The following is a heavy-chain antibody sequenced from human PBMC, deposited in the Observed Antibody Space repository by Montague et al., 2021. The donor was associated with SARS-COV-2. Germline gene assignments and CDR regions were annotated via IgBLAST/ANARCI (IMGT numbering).Heavy chain of an antibody. Sequence: TLSLTCTVSGGSISSGGYYWSWIRQHPGKGLEWIGYIYYSGSTYYNPSLKSRVTIILDTSKQQFSLELTSVTAADTAVYYCARDRRGMAMAGRAYYYYYMDVWGKGTTVTVSS. CDR1: GGSISSGGYY. CDR2: IYYSGST. V-gene: IGHV4-31*03. CDR3: ARDRRGMAMAGRAYYYYYMDV. J-gene: IGHJ6*03. D-gene: IGHD6-19*01.